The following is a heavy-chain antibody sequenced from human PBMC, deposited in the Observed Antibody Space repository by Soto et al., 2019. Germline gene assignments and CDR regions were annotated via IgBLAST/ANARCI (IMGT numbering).Heavy chain of an antibody. CDR1: GFTVSSNY. CDR2: IYSGGST. CDR3: ARESYYYDSSGLGGLDI. Sequence: GGSLRLSCAASGFTVSSNYMSWVRQAPGKGLEWVSVIYSGGSTYYADSVKGRFTISRDNSKNTLYLQMNSLRAEDTAVYYCARESYYYDSSGLGGLDIWGQGTTVTVSS. V-gene: IGHV3-53*01. J-gene: IGHJ6*02. D-gene: IGHD3-22*01.